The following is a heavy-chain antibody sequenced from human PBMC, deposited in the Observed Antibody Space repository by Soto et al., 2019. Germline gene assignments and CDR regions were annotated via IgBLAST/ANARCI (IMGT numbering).Heavy chain of an antibody. J-gene: IGHJ4*02. CDR1: GFTFSAYA. D-gene: IGHD5-18*01. CDR3: ARGYGPVDY. CDR2: IKEDGSDK. Sequence: VGSLRLSCAASGFTFSAYAFHWVRQAPGKGLEWVANIKEDGSDKYYVDSVKGRFTISRDNAKNSLYLQMSSLRAEDTAVYHCARGYGPVDYWGQGTLVTVSS. V-gene: IGHV3-7*03.